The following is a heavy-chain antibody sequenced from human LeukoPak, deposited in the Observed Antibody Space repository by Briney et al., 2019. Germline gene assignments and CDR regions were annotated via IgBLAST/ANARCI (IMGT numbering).Heavy chain of an antibody. V-gene: IGHV3-7*01. Sequence: GGSLRLSCXXXXXTYTNYWVSWFRQAPGQGLEWVASIKQDGSERYYVDSVKGRFTISRDNAKSSLFLQLSSLRVEDTAVYYCARGSMHVYHLYTDYWGQGTLVTVSS. CDR2: IKQDGSER. CDR1: XXTYTNYW. J-gene: IGHJ4*02. D-gene: IGHD3-16*01. CDR3: ARGSMHVYHLYTDY.